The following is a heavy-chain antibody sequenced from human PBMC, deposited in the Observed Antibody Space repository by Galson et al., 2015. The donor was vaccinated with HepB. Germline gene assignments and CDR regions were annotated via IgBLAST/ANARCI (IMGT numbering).Heavy chain of an antibody. V-gene: IGHV1-24*01. CDR3: ARVLYHDFWSGYYSFDI. J-gene: IGHJ3*02. D-gene: IGHD3-3*01. CDR2: FDPEDGET. Sequence: SVTVSCKVSGYTLTELSMHWVRQAPGKGLEWMGGFDPEDGETIYAQKFQGRVTITRDTSASTAYMELSSLRSEDTAVYYCARVLYHDFWSGYYSFDIWGQGTMVTVSS. CDR1: GYTLTELS.